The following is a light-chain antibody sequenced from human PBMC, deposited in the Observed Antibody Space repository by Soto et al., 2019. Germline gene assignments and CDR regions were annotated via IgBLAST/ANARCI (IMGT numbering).Light chain of an antibody. Sequence: EIVMTQSPATLAVSPGERATLSCRASQSVSSNYLAWYQQKAGQAPRLLIYGASTRATGIPDRFSGSGSGTDFTLTISRLEPEDFAMYYCQQYGSSPRTFGQGTKVDIK. V-gene: IGKV3-20*01. J-gene: IGKJ1*01. CDR3: QQYGSSPRT. CDR1: QSVSSNY. CDR2: GAS.